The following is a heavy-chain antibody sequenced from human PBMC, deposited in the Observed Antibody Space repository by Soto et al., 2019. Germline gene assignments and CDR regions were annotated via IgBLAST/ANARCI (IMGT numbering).Heavy chain of an antibody. V-gene: IGHV4-39*01. J-gene: IGHJ4*02. CDR3: ARNTPFSDPGTPFDY. CDR1: GGSISSSSYY. CDR2: IYYSGST. Sequence: QLQLQESGPGLVKPSETLSLTCTVSGGSISSSSYYWGWIRQPPGKGLEWIGSIYYSGSTYYNPSLKSRVTISVDTSKNQFSLKLSSVTAADTAVYYCARNTPFSDPGTPFDYWGQGTLVTVSS.